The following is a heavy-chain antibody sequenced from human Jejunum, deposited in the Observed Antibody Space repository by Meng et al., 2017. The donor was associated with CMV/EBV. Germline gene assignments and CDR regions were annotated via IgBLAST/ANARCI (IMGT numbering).Heavy chain of an antibody. V-gene: IGHV1-2*02. CDR3: ARGGMWNDYIFDH. CDR1: GYRFTDNY. J-gene: IGHJ4*02. Sequence: CKASGYRFTDNYIHWVRLAPGQGLEWMGWIKPNSGGTEYDQKFQGRVSMTRDTSLATAYMELSSLGSDDTAVYYCARGGMWNDYIFDHWGQGTLVTVSS. D-gene: IGHD4-11*01. CDR2: IKPNSGGT.